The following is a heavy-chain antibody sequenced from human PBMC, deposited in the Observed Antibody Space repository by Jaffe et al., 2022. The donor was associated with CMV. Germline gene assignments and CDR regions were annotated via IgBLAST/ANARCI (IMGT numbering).Heavy chain of an antibody. Sequence: QVQLQESGPGLVKPSETLSLTCTVSGGSISSYYWSWIRQPPGKGLEWIGYIYYSGSTNYNPSLKSRVTISVDTSKNQFSLKLSSVTAADTAVYYCARGGDSGSYYYYYMDVWGKGTTVTVSS. J-gene: IGHJ6*03. CDR1: GGSISSYY. CDR2: IYYSGST. D-gene: IGHD3-22*01. CDR3: ARGGDSGSYYYYYMDV. V-gene: IGHV4-59*01.